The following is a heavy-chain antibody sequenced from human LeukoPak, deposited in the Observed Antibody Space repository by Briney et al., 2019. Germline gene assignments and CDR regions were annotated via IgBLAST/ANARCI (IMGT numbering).Heavy chain of an antibody. CDR2: ISASGST. V-gene: IGHV4-4*07. CDR3: ARDEVYGELYY. J-gene: IGHJ4*02. Sequence: SETLSLTCTISGESIGSYFWSWIRQRAGKGLEWIGRISASGSTYYSPSLKSRVSMSVDKSKDQFSLNLTSLSAADTAIYYCARDEVYGELYYWGQGTLVSVSS. D-gene: IGHD3-10*01. CDR1: GESIGSYF.